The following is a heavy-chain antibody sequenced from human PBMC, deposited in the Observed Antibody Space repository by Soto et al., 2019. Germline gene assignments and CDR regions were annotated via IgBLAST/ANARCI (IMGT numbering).Heavy chain of an antibody. Sequence: ASVKVSCKTFGYTFRNYGITWVRQAPGQGLEWMGWMSAYNGNTDYAQKFQGRVTMTRNTSSSTAYMELSSLRSEDTAVYYCARRLEWLRNYWGQG. CDR2: MSAYNGNT. CDR3: ARRLEWLRNY. V-gene: IGHV1-18*01. D-gene: IGHD5-12*01. J-gene: IGHJ4*02. CDR1: GYTFRNYG.